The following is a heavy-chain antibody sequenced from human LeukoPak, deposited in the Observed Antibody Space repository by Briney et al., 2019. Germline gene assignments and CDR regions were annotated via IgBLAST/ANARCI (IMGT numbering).Heavy chain of an antibody. J-gene: IGHJ4*02. CDR3: ARVIRGYNGHIDY. CDR1: GGSISSSSYY. D-gene: IGHD5-24*01. Sequence: SETLSLTCSVSGGSISSSSYYWGWIRQPPGKGLEWIGHIYYSGSTYYNPSLKSRVTISVDTSKNQFSLKLSSVTAADTAVYYCARVIRGYNGHIDYWGQGTLVTVSS. CDR2: IYYSGST. V-gene: IGHV4-39*07.